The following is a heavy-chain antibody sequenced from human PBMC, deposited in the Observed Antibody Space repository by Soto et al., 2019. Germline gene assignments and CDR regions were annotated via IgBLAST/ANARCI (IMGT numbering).Heavy chain of an antibody. J-gene: IGHJ6*02. V-gene: IGHV1-69*13. CDR1: GGTFSNDA. D-gene: IGHD2-2*01. CDR2: IIPIYGTT. Sequence: SVKVSCKTSGGTFSNDAISWVRQAPGQGLEWMGGIIPIYGTTHYAQKFQGRVKLTADDSTGTAYMELSSLRSEDTGVYYCARDGMGTVVGGMDVWGQGTTVTVYS. CDR3: ARDGMGTVVGGMDV.